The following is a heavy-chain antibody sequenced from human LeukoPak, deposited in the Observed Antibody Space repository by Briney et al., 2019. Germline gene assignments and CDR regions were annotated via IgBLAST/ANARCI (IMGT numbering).Heavy chain of an antibody. Sequence: GGSLRLSCEASGFSVSNYYMGWVRQAPGKGLECVSVIYSGGTTHYPDSVKGRFTISRDNSKNTLYLQMSNLRVEDTAVYYCGRDWFKTGDPASWGQGTLVIVSS. D-gene: IGHD7-27*01. V-gene: IGHV3-66*01. CDR3: GRDWFKTGDPAS. CDR1: GFSVSNYY. CDR2: IYSGGTT. J-gene: IGHJ4*02.